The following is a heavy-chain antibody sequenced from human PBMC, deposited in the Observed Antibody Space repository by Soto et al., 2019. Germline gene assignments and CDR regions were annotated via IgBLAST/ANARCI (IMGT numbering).Heavy chain of an antibody. V-gene: IGHV1-69*01. D-gene: IGHD4-17*01. Sequence: QVQLVQSGAEVKKPGTSVKVSCKAYGGTFSSYGLSWARQGPRHGLEWLGGIIPIFGTANYAQKFQGRVTITADESTSTAYMDLSSLRSEYTAVYYCARASFPRDYVDYVYFACWVQGTLVAVST. J-gene: IGHJ4*02. CDR2: IIPIFGTA. CDR1: GGTFSSYG. CDR3: ARASFPRDYVDYVYFAC.